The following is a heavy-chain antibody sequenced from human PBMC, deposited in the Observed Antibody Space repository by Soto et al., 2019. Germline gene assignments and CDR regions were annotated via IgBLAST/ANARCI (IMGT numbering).Heavy chain of an antibody. CDR3: ARDPGSWYFAS. Sequence: PSETLSLTCAVPGYSISSSNWWGWIRQPPGKGLEWIGYVYYSGSTNYNPSLRSRVNISVDTSKNQLSLKMSSVTAADTAVYYCARDPGSWYFASWGQGILVTVSS. J-gene: IGHJ4*02. D-gene: IGHD3-10*01. V-gene: IGHV4-28*03. CDR1: GYSISSSNW. CDR2: VYYSGST.